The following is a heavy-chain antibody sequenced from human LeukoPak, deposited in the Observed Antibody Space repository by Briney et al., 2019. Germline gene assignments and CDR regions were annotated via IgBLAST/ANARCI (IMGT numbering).Heavy chain of an antibody. CDR2: INHSGST. CDR1: GGSFRGYY. V-gene: IGHV4-34*01. J-gene: IGHJ4*02. Sequence: PSETLSLTCTVYGGSFRGYYWSWIRQPPGKGLEWIGEINHSGSTNYNPSLKSRLTISMDMSKNQFSLELSSVTAADTAIYYCARCDLGGDCYSPDYWGQGTLVTVSS. D-gene: IGHD2-21*02. CDR3: ARCDLGGDCYSPDY.